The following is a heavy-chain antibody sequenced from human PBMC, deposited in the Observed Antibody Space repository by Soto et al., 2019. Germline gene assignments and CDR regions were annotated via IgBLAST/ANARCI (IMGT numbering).Heavy chain of an antibody. Sequence: SETLSLTCTVSGGSISSGDYYWRWLRQPPGKGLEWIGYIYYSGSTYYTPSLKSRVTISVDTSKNQFSLKLSSVTAADTAVYYCASLILTGYYNPVDYWGQGTLVTVSS. V-gene: IGHV4-30-4*01. D-gene: IGHD3-9*01. J-gene: IGHJ4*02. CDR3: ASLILTGYYNPVDY. CDR2: IYYSGST. CDR1: GGSISSGDYY.